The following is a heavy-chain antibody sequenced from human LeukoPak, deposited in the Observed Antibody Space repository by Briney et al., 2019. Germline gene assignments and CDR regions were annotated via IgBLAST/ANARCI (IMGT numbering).Heavy chain of an antibody. D-gene: IGHD3-22*01. CDR2: MSWNSGSI. J-gene: IGHJ4*02. CDR3: AKSDSSGYPPPY. CDR1: GYTFADYA. Sequence: PGGSLRLSCAASGYTFADYAMCWVRQAPGKGLEWVSGMSWNSGSIGYADSVKGRFTISRDNAKNSLYLQMNSLIPEDSALYYCAKSDSSGYPPPYWGQGTLVTVSS. V-gene: IGHV3-9*01.